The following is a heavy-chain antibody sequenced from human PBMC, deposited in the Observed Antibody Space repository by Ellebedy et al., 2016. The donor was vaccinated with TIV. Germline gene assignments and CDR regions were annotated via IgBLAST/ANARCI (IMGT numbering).Heavy chain of an antibody. CDR2: INPNSGGT. D-gene: IGHD2-2*01. CDR1: GYIFTGYY. V-gene: IGHV1-2*02. J-gene: IGHJ6*03. CDR3: ARDRVVVVPGSIVKGRSPKDYYYYHMDV. Sequence: ASVKVSXXASGYIFTGYYMHWVRQAPGQGLEWMGWINPNSGGTNYAQKFQGRVTMTRDTSISTAYLELNRLRSDDTAVYYCARDRVVVVPGSIVKGRSPKDYYYYHMDVWGKGTTVTVSS.